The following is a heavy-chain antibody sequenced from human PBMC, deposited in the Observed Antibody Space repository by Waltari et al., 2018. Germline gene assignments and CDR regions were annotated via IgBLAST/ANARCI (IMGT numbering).Heavy chain of an antibody. CDR3: ARDLFCSTSCYGDY. CDR1: GFTFSSYW. CDR2: IKQDGSEK. D-gene: IGHD2-2*01. Sequence: EVQLVESGGGLVQPGGSLRLSCAASGFTFSSYWMSWVRQAPGKGLEWVANIKQDGSEKYYVDSVKGRFTISRDNAKNSLYLQMNSLRAEDTAVYYCARDLFCSTSCYGDYWGQGTLVTVSS. J-gene: IGHJ4*02. V-gene: IGHV3-7*01.